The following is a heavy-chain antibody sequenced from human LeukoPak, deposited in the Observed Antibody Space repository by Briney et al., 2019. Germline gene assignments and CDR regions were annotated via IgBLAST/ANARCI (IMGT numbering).Heavy chain of an antibody. CDR2: ISSSGSSI. V-gene: IGHV3-48*04. Sequence: GGSLRLSCAASGFTFSSYGMHWVRQAPGKGLEWISYISSSGSSIYYVDSVKGRFTISRDNAKNSLYLQMNSLRAEDTAVYYCARDNGDPRTYFDYWGQGTLVTVSS. CDR1: GFTFSSYG. D-gene: IGHD4-17*01. CDR3: ARDNGDPRTYFDY. J-gene: IGHJ4*02.